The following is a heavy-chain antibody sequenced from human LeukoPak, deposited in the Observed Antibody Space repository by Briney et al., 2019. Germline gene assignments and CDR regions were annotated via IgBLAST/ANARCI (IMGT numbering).Heavy chain of an antibody. CDR3: AIGVRLGPTRPSAFDI. J-gene: IGHJ3*02. D-gene: IGHD3-16*01. Sequence: GESLMISCKGSGYSFTSYWIGWVRQMPGKGLEWMGIIYPGDSDTRYSPSFQGQVTISADKSISTAYLQWSSLKASDTAMYYCAIGVRLGPTRPSAFDIWGQGTMVTVSS. V-gene: IGHV5-51*01. CDR2: IYPGDSDT. CDR1: GYSFTSYW.